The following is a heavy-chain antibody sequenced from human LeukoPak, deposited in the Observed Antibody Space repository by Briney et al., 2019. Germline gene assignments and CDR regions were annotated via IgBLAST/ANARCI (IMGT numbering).Heavy chain of an antibody. CDR3: ARDPTPEGNYYDSSGSDAFDI. CDR1: GGTFSSYA. CDR2: IIPILGIA. D-gene: IGHD3-22*01. Sequence: ASVKDSCKASGGTFSSYAISWVRQAPGQGLEWMGRIIPILGIANYAQKFQGRVTITADKSTSTANMELSSLRSEDTAVYYRARDPTPEGNYYDSSGSDAFDIWGQGTMVTVSS. J-gene: IGHJ3*02. V-gene: IGHV1-69*04.